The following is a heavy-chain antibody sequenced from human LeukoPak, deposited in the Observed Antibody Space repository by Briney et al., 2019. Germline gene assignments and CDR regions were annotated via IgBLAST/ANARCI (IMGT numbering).Heavy chain of an antibody. CDR3: AKDPWRRSTSFTPRGFDY. CDR1: GFTFSSYG. D-gene: IGHD2-2*01. CDR2: ISYDGSNK. Sequence: GRSLRLSCAASGFTFSSYGMHWVRQAPGKGLEWVAVISYDGSNKYYADSVKGRLTISRDNSKNTLYLQMNSLRAEDTAVYYCAKDPWRRSTSFTPRGFDYWGQGTLVTVSS. V-gene: IGHV3-30*18. J-gene: IGHJ4*02.